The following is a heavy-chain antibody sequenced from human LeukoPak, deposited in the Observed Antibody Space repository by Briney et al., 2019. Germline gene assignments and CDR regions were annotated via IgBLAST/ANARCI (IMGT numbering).Heavy chain of an antibody. CDR3: AKDRGDYGDSRAVYYYDMDV. D-gene: IGHD4-17*01. CDR1: GFTFDDYA. Sequence: GGSLRLSCAASGFTFDDYAMHWVRQAPGKGLEWVSGISWNSGSIGYADSVKGRFTISRDNAKNSLYLQMNSLRAEDTALYYCAKDRGDYGDSRAVYYYDMDVWGQGTTVTVSS. J-gene: IGHJ6*02. CDR2: ISWNSGSI. V-gene: IGHV3-9*01.